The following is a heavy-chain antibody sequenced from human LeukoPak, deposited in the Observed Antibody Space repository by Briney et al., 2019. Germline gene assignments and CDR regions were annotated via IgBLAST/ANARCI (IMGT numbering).Heavy chain of an antibody. Sequence: PGGSLRLSCAASGFTFSSYAMSWVRQAPGKGLEWVANIKQDESEKYYVDSVKGRFTISRDNAKNSLYLQMNSLRAEDTAVYYCARDSSGWRLDYWGQGTLVTVSS. CDR1: GFTFSSYA. CDR2: IKQDESEK. D-gene: IGHD6-19*01. CDR3: ARDSSGWRLDY. V-gene: IGHV3-7*05. J-gene: IGHJ4*02.